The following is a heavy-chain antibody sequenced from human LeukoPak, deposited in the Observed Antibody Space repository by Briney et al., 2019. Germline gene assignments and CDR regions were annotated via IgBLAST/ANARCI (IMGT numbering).Heavy chain of an antibody. D-gene: IGHD1-1*01. J-gene: IGHJ6*03. Sequence: SVKVSCKASGGTFSSYTISWVRQAPGQGLEWMGRIIPILGITNYAQKFQGRATITADKSTSTAYVELSSLRSEDTAVYYCARDLGAPTGTTDYYYYYMDVWGKGTTVTVSS. CDR2: IIPILGIT. CDR3: ARDLGAPTGTTDYYYYYMDV. V-gene: IGHV1-69*04. CDR1: GGTFSSYT.